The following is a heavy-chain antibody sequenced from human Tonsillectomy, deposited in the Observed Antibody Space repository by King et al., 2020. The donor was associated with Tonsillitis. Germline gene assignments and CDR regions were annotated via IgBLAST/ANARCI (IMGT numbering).Heavy chain of an antibody. D-gene: IGHD1-20*01. CDR1: GFTFSNAW. J-gene: IGHJ4*02. CDR3: TWNNWNDEGDY. V-gene: IGHV3-15*01. CDR2: XXXXTXXXTX. Sequence: VQLVESGGGXVKPXGSLRLSCAASGFTFSNAWMSWVRXGPGKGXXXVXXXXXXTXXXTXXXAAPVKGXFTISXXDSKNTLFLQXXSLKTEDTAVYYCTWNNWNDEGDYWGQGTLVTVSP.